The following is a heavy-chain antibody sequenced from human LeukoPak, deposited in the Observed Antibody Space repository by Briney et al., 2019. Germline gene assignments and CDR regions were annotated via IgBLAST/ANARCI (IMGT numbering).Heavy chain of an antibody. Sequence: GGSLRLSCTGSGFTLGDYAMSWLRQAPGKGREGVGFIRSKAYGSTTEYGAAVKDKFTISRDDAKSIAYVQIDSRRTEDTAVYYCTREYYGGNSPRFFYFDYSGQGPLVTVSS. V-gene: IGHV3-49*03. D-gene: IGHD4-23*01. J-gene: IGHJ4*02. CDR2: IRSKAYGSTT. CDR1: GFTLGDYA. CDR3: TREYYGGNSPRFFYFDY.